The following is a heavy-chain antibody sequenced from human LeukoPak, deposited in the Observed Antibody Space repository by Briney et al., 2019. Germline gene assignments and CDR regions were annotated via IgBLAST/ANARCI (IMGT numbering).Heavy chain of an antibody. D-gene: IGHD5-18*01. CDR1: GFIVSGNY. J-gene: IGHJ4*02. Sequence: GGSLRLSCVASGFIVSGNYMSWVRQAPGKGLECVSVLYSGGNTYYADSVKGRFTISRDNSKNTLYLQMNSLRAEDTAVYYCAKGATWIQLWLLKSYFDYWGQGTLVTVSS. CDR2: LYSGGNT. V-gene: IGHV3-53*01. CDR3: AKGATWIQLWLLKSYFDY.